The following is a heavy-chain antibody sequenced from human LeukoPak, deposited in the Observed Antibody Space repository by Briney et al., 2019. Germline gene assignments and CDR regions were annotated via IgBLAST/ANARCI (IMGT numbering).Heavy chain of an antibody. D-gene: IGHD3-9*01. Sequence: SETLSLTCTVSGGSISTYYWSWIRQPPGKGLEWIGEINHSGSTNYNPSLKSRVTISVDTSKNQFSLKLSSVTAADTAVYYCARARYDILTGARPFDYWGQGTLVTVSS. CDR2: INHSGST. CDR1: GGSISTYY. CDR3: ARARYDILTGARPFDY. V-gene: IGHV4-34*01. J-gene: IGHJ4*02.